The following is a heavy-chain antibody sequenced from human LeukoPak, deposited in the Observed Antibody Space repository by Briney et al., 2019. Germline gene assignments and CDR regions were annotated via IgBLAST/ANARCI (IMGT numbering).Heavy chain of an antibody. CDR1: GFTFSNYA. V-gene: IGHV3-64*01. J-gene: IGHJ5*02. CDR3: ARSVVTAANWFDP. CDR2: ISSNGINT. D-gene: IGHD2-21*02. Sequence: GGSLRLSCAASGFTFSNYAMHWVRQAPGKGLEYVSVISSNGINTYYANSVKGRFTISRDNSKNTLYLQMGSLRVEDMAVYYCARSVVTAANWFDPWGQGTLVTVSS.